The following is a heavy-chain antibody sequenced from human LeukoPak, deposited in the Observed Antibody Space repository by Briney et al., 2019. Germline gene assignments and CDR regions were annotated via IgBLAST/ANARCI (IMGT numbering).Heavy chain of an antibody. Sequence: GDPVRLLCAACGFTFSSYAVSWVPQAPGEGPEGVASIKHGESERYYVASVNGRFTISRDNAKTSLYLQMNSLRAEDTAVYYCARGDSSAFDIWGQGTMVTVSS. CDR2: IKHGESER. CDR3: ARGDSSAFDI. CDR1: GFTFSSYA. V-gene: IGHV3-7*04. D-gene: IGHD3-22*01. J-gene: IGHJ3*02.